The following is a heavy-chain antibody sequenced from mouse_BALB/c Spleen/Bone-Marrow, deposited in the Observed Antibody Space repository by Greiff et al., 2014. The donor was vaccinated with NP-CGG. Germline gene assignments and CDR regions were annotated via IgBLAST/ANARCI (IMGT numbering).Heavy chain of an antibody. CDR3: ARQGYYGKGDY. Sequence: DVMLVESGGGLVQPGGSLKLSCAASGFDFSRYWMSWVRQAPGKGLEWIGEINPDSSTINYTPSLKDKFIIPRDNAKNTLYLQMSKVRSEDTALYYCARQGYYGKGDYWGQGTTLTVSS. CDR2: INPDSSTI. D-gene: IGHD2-1*01. J-gene: IGHJ2*01. V-gene: IGHV4-1*02. CDR1: GFDFSRYW.